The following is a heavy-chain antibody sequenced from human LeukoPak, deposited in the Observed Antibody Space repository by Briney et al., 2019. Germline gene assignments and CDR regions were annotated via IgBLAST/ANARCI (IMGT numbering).Heavy chain of an antibody. CDR2: INPNSGGT. Sequence: GASVKVSCKASGYTFTGYYMHWVRQAPGQGLEWMGWINPNSGGTNYAQKFQGRVTMTRDTSISTAYMELSRLRSDDTAVYYCARLRARITMVRGPFDPWGQGTLVTVSS. J-gene: IGHJ5*02. CDR1: GYTFTGYY. V-gene: IGHV1-2*02. CDR3: ARLRARITMVRGPFDP. D-gene: IGHD3-10*01.